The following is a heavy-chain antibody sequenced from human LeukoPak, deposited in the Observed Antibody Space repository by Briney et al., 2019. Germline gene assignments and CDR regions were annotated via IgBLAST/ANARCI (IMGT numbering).Heavy chain of an antibody. CDR3: ARDRGTWNDDGFDY. CDR2: IYISGST. CDR1: GGSITSYY. D-gene: IGHD1-1*01. V-gene: IGHV4-4*07. Sequence: SETLSLTCTVSGGSITSYYWSWIRQPAGKGLEWIGRIYISGSTNYNPSLKSRVTMSVDTSKNQFSLKLSSVTAADTAVYYCARDRGTWNDDGFDYWGQGTLVTVSS. J-gene: IGHJ4*02.